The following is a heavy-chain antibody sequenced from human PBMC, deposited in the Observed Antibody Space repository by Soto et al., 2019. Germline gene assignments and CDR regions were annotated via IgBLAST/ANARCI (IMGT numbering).Heavy chain of an antibody. CDR3: ARSPPGGYHYYYGMDV. CDR1: GFTFSSYD. V-gene: IGHV3-13*01. J-gene: IGHJ6*02. CDR2: IGTAGDT. D-gene: IGHD3-22*01. Sequence: EVQLVESGGGLVQPGGSLRLSCATSGFTFSSYDMHWVRQATGKGLDWVSAIGTAGDTYYPGSVKGRFTISRENAKNSLYLQMNSLRAGYTAVYYCARSPPGGYHYYYGMDVWGQGTTVTVSS.